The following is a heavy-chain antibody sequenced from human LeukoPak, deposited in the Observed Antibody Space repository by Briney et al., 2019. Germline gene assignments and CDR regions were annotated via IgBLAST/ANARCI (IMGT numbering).Heavy chain of an antibody. Sequence: PSETLSLTCAVYGGSFSGYYWSWIRQPPGKGLEWIGEINHSGSTYYNPSLKSRVTISVDTSKNQFSLKLSSVTAADTAVYYCARVRVTTKDYYYYYYMDVWGKGTTVTVSS. D-gene: IGHD4-17*01. CDR2: INHSGST. J-gene: IGHJ6*03. CDR1: GGSFSGYY. CDR3: ARVRVTTKDYYYYYYMDV. V-gene: IGHV4-34*01.